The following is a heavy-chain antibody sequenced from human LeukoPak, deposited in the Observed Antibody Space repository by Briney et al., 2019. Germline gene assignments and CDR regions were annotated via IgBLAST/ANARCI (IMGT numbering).Heavy chain of an antibody. CDR1: VVSISSGAYY. D-gene: IGHD3-22*01. CDR3: ARSGYKYGDAFEI. V-gene: IGHV4-31*03. CDR2: IYYSGST. J-gene: IGHJ3*02. Sequence: SQTLSLTCTVSVVSISSGAYYWSWIRQHPGKGLEWIGYIYYSGSTYYNPSLKSRVTMSVDTSKNQFSLNLSSVTAADTAVYYCARSGYKYGDAFEIWGQGTMVTVSS.